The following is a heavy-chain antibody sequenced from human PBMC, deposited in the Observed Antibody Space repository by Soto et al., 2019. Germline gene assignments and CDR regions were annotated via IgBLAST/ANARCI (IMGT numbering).Heavy chain of an antibody. D-gene: IGHD1-1*01. CDR3: DRDGQGVEI. CDR2: IFITGSA. CDR1: GGSVSTGSYH. V-gene: IGHV4-61*01. J-gene: IGHJ6*02. Sequence: SETLSLTCTACGGSVSTGSYHRTCIRQPPGKRLEWIGKIFITGSAHYNPSLRIRATMSVDTSNDQFSLMMPSVTAAASAVYCCDRDGQGVEIWDQGTTVTISS.